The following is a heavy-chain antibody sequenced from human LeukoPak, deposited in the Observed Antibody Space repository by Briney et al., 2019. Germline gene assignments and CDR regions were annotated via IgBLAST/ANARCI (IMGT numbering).Heavy chain of an antibody. CDR2: ISYSGST. Sequence: SETLSLTCTVSGGSISSYYWSWIRQPPGKGLEWIGYISYSGSTNYSPSLKSRVTISVDTSKNQFSLKLISVTAADTAVYYCARVDSGSHHSWGQGTLVTVSS. CDR1: GGSISSYY. J-gene: IGHJ4*02. V-gene: IGHV4-59*01. D-gene: IGHD3-10*01. CDR3: ARVDSGSHHS.